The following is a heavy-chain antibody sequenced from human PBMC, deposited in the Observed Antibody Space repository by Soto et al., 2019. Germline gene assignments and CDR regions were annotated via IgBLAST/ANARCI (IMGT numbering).Heavy chain of an antibody. CDR2: IWYDGSNK. Sequence: QVQLVESGGGVVQPGRSLRLSCVASGFTFSSYGMHWVRQAPGKGLEWVAVIWYDGSNKYYADSVKGRFTISRDNSKNTLYLQMNSLRAEDTAVYYCASLYYYGSGRYYYYGMDVWGQGTTVTVSS. CDR3: ASLYYYGSGRYYYYGMDV. CDR1: GFTFSSYG. D-gene: IGHD3-10*01. J-gene: IGHJ6*02. V-gene: IGHV3-33*01.